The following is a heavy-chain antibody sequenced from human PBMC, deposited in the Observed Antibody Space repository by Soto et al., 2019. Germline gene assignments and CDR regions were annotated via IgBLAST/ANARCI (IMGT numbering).Heavy chain of an antibody. CDR1: GFTFSNYA. J-gene: IGHJ4*02. V-gene: IGHV3-30-3*01. Sequence: QVHLVESGGGVVQPGRSLRVSCAASGFTFSNYAMHWVRQAPGKGLEWVAVVSYDGSKQFYADSVEGRFTISRDSSTSTLYLHMDNLRDEDTAVYYCARDRVYYYDNSGYYNFDYWGQGTLVTVSS. D-gene: IGHD3-22*01. CDR2: VSYDGSKQ. CDR3: ARDRVYYYDNSGYYNFDY.